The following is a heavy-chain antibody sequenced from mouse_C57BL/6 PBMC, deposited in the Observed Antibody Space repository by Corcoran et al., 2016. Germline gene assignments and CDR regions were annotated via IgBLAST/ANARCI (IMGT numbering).Heavy chain of an antibody. V-gene: IGHV1-76*01. D-gene: IGHD2-4*01. CDR3: ARYHDYDGSPFAY. Sequence: QVQLKQSGAELVRPGASVKLSCKASGYTFTDYYINWVKQRPGQGLEWIARIYPGSGNTYYNEKFKGKATLTADKSSSTAYMELRSLTSEDSAVYFCARYHDYDGSPFAYWCQGTLVTLSA. J-gene: IGHJ3*01. CDR1: GYTFTDYY. CDR2: IYPGSGNT.